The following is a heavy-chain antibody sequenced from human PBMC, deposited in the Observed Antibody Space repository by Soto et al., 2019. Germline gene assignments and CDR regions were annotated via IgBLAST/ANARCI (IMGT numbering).Heavy chain of an antibody. J-gene: IGHJ5*02. CDR2: IYYSGNT. CDR3: GAQDYGANGSYVET. CDR1: SGSISSSSSY. Sequence: QLQLQESGPGLVKPSETLSLTCTVPSGSISSSSSYWGCIRQPPGKRMEWIGSIYYSGNTYFNPYLKSRVTISIYSSKTHFSLRLNSVTTADTAVYYCGAQDYGANGSYVETWGQGTLVTVSS. D-gene: IGHD4-17*01. V-gene: IGHV4-39*02.